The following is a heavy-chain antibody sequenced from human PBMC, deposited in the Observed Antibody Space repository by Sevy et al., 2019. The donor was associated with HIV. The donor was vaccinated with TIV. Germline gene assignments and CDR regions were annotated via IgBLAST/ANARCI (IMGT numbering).Heavy chain of an antibody. J-gene: IGHJ6*02. D-gene: IGHD3-10*02. CDR3: AKLPSNHDVLHYSGMDV. CDR1: GFTFGSYG. Sequence: GGSLRLSCVGSGFTFGSYGMSWVRQPPGKGLEWVSSIGFSGVATFYADSVRGRFTLSRDNSKNILYLQMNSLRAEDPAVYFCAKLPSNHDVLHYSGMDVWGQGTTVTVSS. CDR2: IGFSGVAT. V-gene: IGHV3-23*01.